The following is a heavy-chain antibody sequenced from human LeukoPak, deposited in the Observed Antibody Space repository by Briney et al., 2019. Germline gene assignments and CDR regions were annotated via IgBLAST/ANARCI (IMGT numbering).Heavy chain of an antibody. D-gene: IGHD3-9*01. CDR3: AKGRHYFDWRPFDP. Sequence: GASVKVSCKASGYTFTSYYMHWVRQAAGQGLEWMGWMNPNSGNTGYAQKFQGRVTMTRNTSITTAYMELSSLRSEDTAVYYCAKGRHYFDWRPFDPWGQGTLVTVSS. V-gene: IGHV1-8*02. J-gene: IGHJ5*02. CDR2: MNPNSGNT. CDR1: GYTFTSYY.